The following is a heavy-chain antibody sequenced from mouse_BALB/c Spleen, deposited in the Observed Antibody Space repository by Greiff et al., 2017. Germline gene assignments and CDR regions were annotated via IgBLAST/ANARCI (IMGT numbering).Heavy chain of an antibody. V-gene: IGHV5-17*02. CDR3: ARSYGNYGWFAY. CDR2: ISSGSSTI. J-gene: IGHJ3*01. Sequence: EVQGVESGGGLVKPGGSLKLSCAASGFTFSSFGMHWVRQAPEKGLEWVAYISSGSSTIYYADTVKGRFTISRDNPKNTLFLQMTSLRSEDTAMYYCARSYGNYGWFAYWGQGTLVTVSA. D-gene: IGHD2-1*01. CDR1: GFTFSSFG.